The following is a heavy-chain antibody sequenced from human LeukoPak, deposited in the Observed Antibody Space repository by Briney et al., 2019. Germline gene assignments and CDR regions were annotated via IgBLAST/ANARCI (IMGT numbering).Heavy chain of an antibody. CDR3: AKGCPYNWNHDY. J-gene: IGHJ4*02. CDR1: GFTFSSYA. Sequence: HPGGSLRLSCAASGFTFSSYAMHWVRQAPGKGLEWVAVISYDGSNKYYADSVKGRFTISRDNSRNTLYLQMNSLRAEDTAVYYCAKGCPYNWNHDYWGQGTLVTVSS. D-gene: IGHD1-20*01. CDR2: ISYDGSNK. V-gene: IGHV3-30-3*01.